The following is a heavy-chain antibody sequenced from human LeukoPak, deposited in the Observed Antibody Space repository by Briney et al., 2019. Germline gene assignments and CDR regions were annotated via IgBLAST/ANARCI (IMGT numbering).Heavy chain of an antibody. J-gene: IGHJ4*02. CDR1: GGSFGGYY. V-gene: IGHV4-34*01. CDR2: INHSGST. CDR3: ARGPRTYFDY. Sequence: SETLSLTCAVYGGSFGGYYWSWIRQPPGKGLEWIGEINHSGSTNYNPSLKSRVTISVDTSKNQFSLKLSSVTAADTAVYYCARGPRTYFDYWGQGTLVTVSS.